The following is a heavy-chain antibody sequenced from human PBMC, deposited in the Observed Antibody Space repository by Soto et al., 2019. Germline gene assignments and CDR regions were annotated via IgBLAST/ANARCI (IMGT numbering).Heavy chain of an antibody. Sequence: KPSETLSLTCNVSGGSISSGGYYWSWIRQHPGKGLEWIGYIYYSGSTYYNPSLKSRVTISVDTSKNQFSLRLSSVTAADTAVYYCATSVEAGKSLFDHWGQRTLLTVSS. CDR3: ATSVEAGKSLFDH. J-gene: IGHJ4*02. D-gene: IGHD3-16*02. CDR2: IYYSGST. CDR1: GGSISSGGYY. V-gene: IGHV4-31*03.